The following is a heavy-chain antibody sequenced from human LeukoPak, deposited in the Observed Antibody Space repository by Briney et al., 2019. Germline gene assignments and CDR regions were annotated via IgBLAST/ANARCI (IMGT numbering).Heavy chain of an antibody. Sequence: ASVKVSCKASGGTFSGYAISWVRQAPGQGLEWMGWISAYNGNTNYAQKLQGRVTMTTDTSTSTAYMELRSLRSDDTAVYYCARAPYDYVWGSYRSVLYYFDYWGQGTLVTVSS. V-gene: IGHV1-18*01. D-gene: IGHD3-16*02. CDR3: ARAPYDYVWGSYRSVLYYFDY. CDR2: ISAYNGNT. J-gene: IGHJ4*02. CDR1: GGTFSGYA.